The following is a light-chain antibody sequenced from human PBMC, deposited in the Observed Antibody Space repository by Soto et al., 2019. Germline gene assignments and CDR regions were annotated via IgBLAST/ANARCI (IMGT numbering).Light chain of an antibody. CDR3: SSYTSISTRV. Sequence: QSGLTQPASVSRSPGQSITISCTGTSSDVGFYNYVSWYQQHPGKGPKLIIYEVTNRPSGISNRFSGSKSGNTASLTISGLQAEDEADYYCSSYTSISTRVFGTGTKVTV. V-gene: IGLV2-14*01. CDR1: SSDVGFYNY. CDR2: EVT. J-gene: IGLJ1*01.